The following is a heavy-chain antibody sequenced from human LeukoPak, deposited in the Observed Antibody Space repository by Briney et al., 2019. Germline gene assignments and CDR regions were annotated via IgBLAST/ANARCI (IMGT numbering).Heavy chain of an antibody. D-gene: IGHD4-23*01. CDR2: ISNDGSHR. CDR1: GFTFSSFS. V-gene: IGHV3-30*04. Sequence: GGSLRLSCAASGFTFSSFSMHWVRQAPGNGLEWVAVISNDGSHRYYADSMKGRFTISRDNSKNTLSLEMNTLRPEDTALFYCARDPNKLADYGGDYFDHWGQGTLVTVSS. J-gene: IGHJ4*02. CDR3: ARDPNKLADYGGDYFDH.